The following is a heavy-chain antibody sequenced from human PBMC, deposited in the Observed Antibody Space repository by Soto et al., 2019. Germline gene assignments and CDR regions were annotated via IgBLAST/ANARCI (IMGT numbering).Heavy chain of an antibody. D-gene: IGHD3-10*01. CDR3: ARDRPMVRGVDYYYYGMDV. CDR2: ISSSSSYI. CDR1: GFTLSSWS. J-gene: IGHJ6*02. Sequence: PGGSMRLCRAASGFTLSSWSRNWDRKAPGKGLEGVSSISSSSSYIYYADSVKGRFTISRDNAKNSLYLQMNSLRAEDTAVYYCARDRPMVRGVDYYYYGMDVWGQGTTVTVSS. V-gene: IGHV3-21*01.